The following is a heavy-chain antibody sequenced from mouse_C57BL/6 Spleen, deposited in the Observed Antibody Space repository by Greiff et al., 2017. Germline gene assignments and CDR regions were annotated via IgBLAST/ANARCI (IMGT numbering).Heavy chain of an antibody. V-gene: IGHV1-81*01. CDR3: ARAPPPIYSTRDYFDY. Sequence: QVQLQQPGAELARPGASVKLSCKASGYTFTSYGISWVKQRTGQGLEWIGEIYPRSGNTYYNEKFKGKATLTADKSSSTAYMELRSLTSEDSAVYFCARAPPPIYSTRDYFDYWGQGTTLTVSS. CDR1: GYTFTSYG. J-gene: IGHJ2*01. D-gene: IGHD1-1*01. CDR2: IYPRSGNT.